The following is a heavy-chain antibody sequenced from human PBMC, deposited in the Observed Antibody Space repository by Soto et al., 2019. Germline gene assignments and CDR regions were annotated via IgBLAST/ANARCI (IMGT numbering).Heavy chain of an antibody. Sequence: GGSLRLSCAASGFTFSSYGMHWFRQAPGKGLEWVAVISYDGSNKYYADSVKGRFTISRDNSKNTLYLQMNSLRAEDTAVYYCAKDGAIYYYWGQGTLVTVSS. J-gene: IGHJ4*02. V-gene: IGHV3-30*18. CDR1: GFTFSSYG. CDR2: ISYDGSNK. D-gene: IGHD3-3*01. CDR3: AKDGAIYYY.